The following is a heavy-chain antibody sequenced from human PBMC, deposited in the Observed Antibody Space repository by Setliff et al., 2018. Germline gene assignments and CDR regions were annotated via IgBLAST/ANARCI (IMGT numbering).Heavy chain of an antibody. J-gene: IGHJ4*02. V-gene: IGHV1-46*01. D-gene: IGHD1-26*01. CDR3: ARGVGAMGDY. CDR1: AFTKYY. CDR2: IHPSGGST. Sequence: ASVKVSCKASAFTKYYVHWVRQAPGQGLEWMGIIHPSGGSTTYAQKFQGRVTMTTDTSTTTAYMELSSLRSEDTAVYYCARGVGAMGDYWGQGTLVTVSS.